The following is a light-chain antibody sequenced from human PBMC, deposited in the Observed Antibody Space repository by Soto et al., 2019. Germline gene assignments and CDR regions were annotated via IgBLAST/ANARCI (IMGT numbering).Light chain of an antibody. CDR2: DAS. V-gene: IGKV3-11*01. CDR3: QQRSNWVLT. Sequence: EIVLTQSPATLSLSPGERATLSCRASQSVSSYLAWYQQKPGQAPRLLIYDASNRATGIPARFSGSGSGTDFTLTISILEPEDFAVYYCQQRSNWVLTFGGGTKVEIK. CDR1: QSVSSY. J-gene: IGKJ4*01.